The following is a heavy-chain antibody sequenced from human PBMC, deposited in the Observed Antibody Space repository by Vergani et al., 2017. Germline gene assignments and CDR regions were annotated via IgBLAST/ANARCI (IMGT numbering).Heavy chain of an antibody. D-gene: IGHD2-15*01. CDR3: VKDAGSYENFFDS. Sequence: EVQLLESGGSLKQPGGSVRLSCAASGFTFSTYAMHWVRQAPGKGLEWVSALTGGGGSTYSADSFKGRFIISRDNSRDTLYLQMNSLRPEDTATFYCVKDAGSYENFFDSWGQGTLLTVSS. CDR2: LTGGGGST. CDR1: GFTFSTYA. J-gene: IGHJ4*02. V-gene: IGHV3-23*01.